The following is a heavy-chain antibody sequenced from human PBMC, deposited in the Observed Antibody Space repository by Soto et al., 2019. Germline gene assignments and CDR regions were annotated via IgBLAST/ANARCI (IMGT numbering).Heavy chain of an antibody. CDR3: AKVKKGPLHYHDSSGLDY. CDR2: ISGSGGST. CDR1: GFTFSSYS. J-gene: IGHJ4*02. Sequence: GGSLRLSCAASGFTFSSYSMNWVRQAPGKGLEWVSAISGSGGSTYYADSVKGRFTISRDNSKNTLYLQMNSLRAEDTAVYYCAKVKKGPLHYHDSSGLDYWGQGTLVTVSS. D-gene: IGHD3-22*01. V-gene: IGHV3-23*01.